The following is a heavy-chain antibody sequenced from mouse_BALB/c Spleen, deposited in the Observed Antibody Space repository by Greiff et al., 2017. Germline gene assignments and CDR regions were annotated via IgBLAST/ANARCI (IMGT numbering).Heavy chain of an antibody. J-gene: IGHJ3*01. CDR2: IHYSGST. V-gene: IGHV3-1*02. CDR1: GYSITSGYS. D-gene: IGHD1-1*01. Sequence: EVQLQQSGPDLVKPSQSLSLTCTVTGYSITSGYSWHWLRQFPGNKLEWRGYIHYSGSTNYNPSLKSRISITRDTSKNQFFLQLNSVTTEDTATYYCARELRVAWLAYWGQGTLVTVSA. CDR3: ARELRVAWLAY.